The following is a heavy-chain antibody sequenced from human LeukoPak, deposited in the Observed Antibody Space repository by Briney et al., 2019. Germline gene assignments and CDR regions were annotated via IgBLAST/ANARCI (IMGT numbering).Heavy chain of an antibody. J-gene: IGHJ5*02. CDR1: GATFSSYA. CDR3: ARDRTYFDFWSGYSRAGNWFDP. D-gene: IGHD3-3*01. Sequence: SSVTVSCKASGATFSSYAISWVRQAPGQGLEWMGGIIPIFGTANYAQKFQGRVTITADESTSTAYMELSSLRSEDTAVYYCARDRTYFDFWSGYSRAGNWFDPWGQGTLVTVSS. V-gene: IGHV1-69*13. CDR2: IIPIFGTA.